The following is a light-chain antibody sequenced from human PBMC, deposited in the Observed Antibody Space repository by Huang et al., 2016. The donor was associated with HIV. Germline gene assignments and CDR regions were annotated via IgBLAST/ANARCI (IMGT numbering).Light chain of an antibody. CDR3: QQYNDWRT. Sequence: EIVMTQSPATVSVSPGETATLSCRASQSVFSDLAWYQQKPGQAPRLLIFAASTRATGIPDMFSGSGSGTEFTITISSLQSEDFAFYYCQQYNDWRTFGQGTKVEIK. J-gene: IGKJ1*01. CDR1: QSVFSD. V-gene: IGKV3-15*01. CDR2: AAS.